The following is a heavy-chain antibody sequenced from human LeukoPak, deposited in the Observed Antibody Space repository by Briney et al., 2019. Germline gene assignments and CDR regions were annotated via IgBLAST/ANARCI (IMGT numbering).Heavy chain of an antibody. CDR2: INWDGGST. D-gene: IGHD2-2*02. J-gene: IGHJ4*02. CDR1: GFNFEDYT. V-gene: IGHV3-43*01. CDR3: TKGSNTWPSLFDY. Sequence: PGGSLRLSCAASGFNFEDYTMYWVRQTPGKGLEWVSLINWDGGSTYYADSVKGRFAISRDNNKNSLYLQMTSLRTEDTALYYCTKGSNTWPSLFDYWGQGTLVTVSS.